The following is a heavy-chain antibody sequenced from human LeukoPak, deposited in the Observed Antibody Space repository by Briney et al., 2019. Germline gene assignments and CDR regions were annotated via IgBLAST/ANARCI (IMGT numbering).Heavy chain of an antibody. CDR2: INPSGGST. J-gene: IGHJ4*02. CDR3: ARGFWVYDFWSGYYRYLDY. D-gene: IGHD3-3*01. CDR1: GYTFTSYY. Sequence: ASVKVSCKASGYTFTSYYMHWVRQAPGQGREWMGIINPSGGSTSYAQKFQGRVTMTRDTSTSTVYMEMSTLRSEDTAVYSCARGFWVYDFWSGYYRYLDYWGQGTLVPVSS. V-gene: IGHV1-46*01.